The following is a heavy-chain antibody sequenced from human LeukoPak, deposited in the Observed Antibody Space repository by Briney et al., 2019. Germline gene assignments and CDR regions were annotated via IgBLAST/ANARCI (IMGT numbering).Heavy chain of an antibody. CDR3: AGDFYNLFDY. J-gene: IGHJ4*02. CDR1: GFTFSTYW. D-gene: IGHD1-1*01. Sequence: PGGSLRLSCAASGFTFSTYWMSWVRQAPGKGLEWVANIKEDGSEKYYADSVKGRFTISRDNAKNSLYLQMNSLRAEDTAVYYCAGDFYNLFDYCGQGTLLTVSS. CDR2: IKEDGSEK. V-gene: IGHV3-7*01.